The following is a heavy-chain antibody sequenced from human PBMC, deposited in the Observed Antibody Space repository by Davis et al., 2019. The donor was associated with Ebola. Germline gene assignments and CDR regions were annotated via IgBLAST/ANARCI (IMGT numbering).Heavy chain of an antibody. D-gene: IGHD7-27*01. CDR2: IWYDGSNK. CDR1: GFTFSSYG. CDR3: AGSPGPWRYYGMDV. J-gene: IGHJ6*02. V-gene: IGHV3-33*01. Sequence: GESLKISCAASGFTFSSYGMHWVRQAPGKGLEWVAVIWYDGSNKYYADSVKGRFTISRDNSKNTLYLQMKSLRAEDTAVYYCAGSPGPWRYYGMDVWGQGTTVTVSS.